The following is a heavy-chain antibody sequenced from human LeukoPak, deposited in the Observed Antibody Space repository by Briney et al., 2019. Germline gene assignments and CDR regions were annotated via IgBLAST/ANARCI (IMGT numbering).Heavy chain of an antibody. J-gene: IGHJ3*02. CDR1: GFTVSSNY. D-gene: IGHD6-19*01. CDR3: ARVMRLLAVAGPLGAFDI. Sequence: GGSLRLSCAASGFTVSSNYMSWVRQAPGKGLEWVSVIYSGGSTYYADSVKGRFTISRDNSKNTLYLQMNSLRAEDTAVYYCARVMRLLAVAGPLGAFDIWGQGTMVTVSS. V-gene: IGHV3-53*01. CDR2: IYSGGST.